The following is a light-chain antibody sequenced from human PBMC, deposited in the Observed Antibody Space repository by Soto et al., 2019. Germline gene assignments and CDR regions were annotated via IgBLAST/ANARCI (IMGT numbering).Light chain of an antibody. CDR3: QQYGGSPRSM. V-gene: IGKV3-20*01. J-gene: IGKJ1*01. Sequence: EIVLTQSPGTLSLSPGERATLSCRASQSVITGYLAWYQQKPGQPPSLLIYGASIRATAIRDRFSGSGSGTDFTLSISRLEVEDFAGYYCQQYGGSPRSMFGQGTGVEIK. CDR2: GAS. CDR1: QSVITGY.